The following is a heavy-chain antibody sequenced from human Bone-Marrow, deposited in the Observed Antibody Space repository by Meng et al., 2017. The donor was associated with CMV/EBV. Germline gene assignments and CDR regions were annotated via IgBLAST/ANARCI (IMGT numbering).Heavy chain of an antibody. J-gene: IGHJ4*02. V-gene: IGHV3-7*04. Sequence: GGSLRLSCAASGFTLSRHWMTWVRQAPGKGLEWVASIKEDESEIYYLDLVKGRFTISRDNAKNSLYLQMDDLRAEDTAVYFCARAYRGARDYWGRGTLVTVSS. CDR3: ARAYRGARDY. CDR2: IKEDESEI. CDR1: GFTLSRHW. D-gene: IGHD2-2*01.